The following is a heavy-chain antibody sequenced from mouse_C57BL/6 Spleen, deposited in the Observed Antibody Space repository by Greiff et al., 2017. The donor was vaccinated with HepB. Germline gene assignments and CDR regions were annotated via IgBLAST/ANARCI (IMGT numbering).Heavy chain of an antibody. D-gene: IGHD2-1*01. Sequence: EVHLVESGPGLVKPSQSLSLTCSVPGYSITSGYYWNWIRQFPGNKLEWMGYISYDGSNNYNPSLKNRISITRDTSKNQFFLKLNSVTTEDTATYYCAREGYGNYWSWGQGTSVTVSS. CDR2: ISYDGSN. V-gene: IGHV3-6*01. CDR1: GYSITSGYY. CDR3: AREGYGNYWS. J-gene: IGHJ4*01.